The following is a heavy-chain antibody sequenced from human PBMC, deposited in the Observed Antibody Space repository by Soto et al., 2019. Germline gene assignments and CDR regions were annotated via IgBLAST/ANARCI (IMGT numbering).Heavy chain of an antibody. CDR2: INAGNGNT. CDR1: GYTFTNYA. CDR3: AILHSEYCTSTSCAGKDFDY. D-gene: IGHD2-2*01. J-gene: IGHJ4*02. Sequence: GASVKVSCKASGYTFTNYAIHWVRQAPGQRLEWMGWINAGNGNTKYSQKIKSRVTITRDTSASTANIEQSSLRSEDTAVYYCAILHSEYCTSTSCAGKDFDYWGQGALVTVSS. V-gene: IGHV1-3*01.